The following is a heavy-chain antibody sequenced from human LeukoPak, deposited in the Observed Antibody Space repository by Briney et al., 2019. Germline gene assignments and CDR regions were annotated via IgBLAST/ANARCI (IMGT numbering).Heavy chain of an antibody. J-gene: IGHJ4*02. CDR2: IWYDGSNK. Sequence: PGGSLRLSCAASGFTFSSYGMHWVRQAPGKGLEWVAVIWYDGSNKYYADSVKGRFTISRDNSKNTLYLQMNSLRAEDTAVYYCARENQKLRLLITQHPAFDYWGQGTLVTVSS. V-gene: IGHV3-33*01. CDR3: ARENQKLRLLITQHPAFDY. D-gene: IGHD3-3*01. CDR1: GFTFSSYG.